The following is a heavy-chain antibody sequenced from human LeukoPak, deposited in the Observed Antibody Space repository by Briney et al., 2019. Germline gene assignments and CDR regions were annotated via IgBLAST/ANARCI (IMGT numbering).Heavy chain of an antibody. J-gene: IGHJ4*02. D-gene: IGHD3-10*01. V-gene: IGHV4-38-2*02. CDR3: ARDRYYYGSGRLFDY. CDR1: GYSISSGYY. CDR2: IYHSGST. Sequence: SETLSLTCTVSGYSISSGYYWGWIRQPPGKGLEWIGYIYHSGSTNYNPSLKSRVTISVDTSKNQFSLKLTSVTAADTAVYYCARDRYYYGSGRLFDYWGQGTLVTVSS.